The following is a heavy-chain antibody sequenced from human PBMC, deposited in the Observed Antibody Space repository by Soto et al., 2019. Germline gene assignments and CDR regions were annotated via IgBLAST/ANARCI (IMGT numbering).Heavy chain of an antibody. V-gene: IGHV4-59*01. CDR2: IYSTGSS. Sequence: PSETLSLTCTVSGDSLSLYYWSWIRLSPGKGLEWIGYIYSTGSSNQNPSLRDRVAVSADASKNQFYLTLTSMTAADTAVYYCARGERKVNWRPYFYTWGQGIQVTVSS. CDR1: GDSLSLYY. J-gene: IGHJ5*02. CDR3: ARGERKVNWRPYFYT. D-gene: IGHD1-26*01.